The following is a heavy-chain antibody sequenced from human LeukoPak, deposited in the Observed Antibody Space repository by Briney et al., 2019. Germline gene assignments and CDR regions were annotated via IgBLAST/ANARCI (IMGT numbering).Heavy chain of an antibody. J-gene: IGHJ4*02. CDR2: IYPGDSDT. Sequence: GESLKISCKGSGYSFTSYWIGWVRQMPGKGLEWMGIIYPGDSDTRYSPSFQGQVTISADKSTSTAYLHWSSLKASDTAMYYCARHFARGSMTSPAGYWGQGTLVTVSS. V-gene: IGHV5-51*01. CDR1: GYSFTSYW. CDR3: ARHFARGSMTSPAGY. D-gene: IGHD2-2*01.